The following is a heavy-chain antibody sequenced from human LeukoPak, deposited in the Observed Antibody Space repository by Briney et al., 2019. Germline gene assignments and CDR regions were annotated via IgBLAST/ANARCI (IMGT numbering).Heavy chain of an antibody. CDR2: IYPGDSDT. V-gene: IGHV5-51*01. Sequence: GESLKISCKGSGYSFTSYWIGWVRQMPGKGLEWMGIIYPGDSDTRYSPSFQGQVTISADKSISTAYLQWSSLKASDTAMYYCATQYYDSSGRVAAFDIWGQGTMVTVSS. CDR1: GYSFTSYW. CDR3: ATQYYDSSGRVAAFDI. D-gene: IGHD3-22*01. J-gene: IGHJ3*02.